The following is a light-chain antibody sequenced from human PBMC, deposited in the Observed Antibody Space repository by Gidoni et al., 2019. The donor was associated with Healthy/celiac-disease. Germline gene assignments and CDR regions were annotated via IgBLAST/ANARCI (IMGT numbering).Light chain of an antibody. CDR1: ALPKQY. J-gene: IGLJ2*01. CDR2: KDS. CDR3: QSADSSGTYVV. Sequence: SYELTQPPSVSVSPGQTARLTCSGDALPKQYAYWYQQKPGQAPVLVIYKDSERPSGIPERFSGSSSGTTVTLTISGVQPEDEADYYCQSADSSGTYVVFGGGTKLTVL. V-gene: IGLV3-25*02.